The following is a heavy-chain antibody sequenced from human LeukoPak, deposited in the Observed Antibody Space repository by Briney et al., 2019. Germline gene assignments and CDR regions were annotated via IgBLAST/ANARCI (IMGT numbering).Heavy chain of an antibody. J-gene: IGHJ4*02. CDR3: ARDQGSYEFDY. D-gene: IGHD1-26*01. CDR1: GFTLGNHG. Sequence: GGSLRLSCAASGFTLGNHGMHWVRQAPGKGLEWVAIIFSNGVNKYYADSVKGRSTISRDTSKNTLYLQMNSLRAEDTAVYYCARDQGSYEFDYWGQGTLVTVSS. V-gene: IGHV3-33*01. CDR2: IFSNGVNK.